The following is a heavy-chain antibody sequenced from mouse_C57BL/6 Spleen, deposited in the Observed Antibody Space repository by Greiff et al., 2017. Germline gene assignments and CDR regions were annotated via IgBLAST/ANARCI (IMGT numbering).Heavy chain of an antibody. D-gene: IGHD2-5*01. Sequence: EVMLVESGGDLVKPGGSLKLSCAASGFTFSSYGMSWVRQTPDKRLEWVATISSGGSYTYYPDSVKGRFTISRDNAKNTLYLQMSSLESEDTAMYYCARHSNKGTLDYWGQGTTLTVSS. J-gene: IGHJ2*01. CDR2: ISSGGSYT. CDR1: GFTFSSYG. CDR3: ARHSNKGTLDY. V-gene: IGHV5-6*01.